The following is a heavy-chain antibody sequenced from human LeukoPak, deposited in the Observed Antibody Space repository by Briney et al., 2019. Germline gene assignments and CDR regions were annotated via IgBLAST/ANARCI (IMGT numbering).Heavy chain of an antibody. D-gene: IGHD1-26*01. CDR2: ISYDGNNK. CDR3: ARERGSWDAFDI. CDR1: GFTFSSYA. V-gene: IGHV3-30-3*01. J-gene: IGHJ3*02. Sequence: GGSLRLSCAASGFTFSSYAMNWVRQAPGKGLEWVAVISYDGNNKYYADSVKGRFTISRDNSKNTLYLQMNSPRAEDTAVYYCARERGSWDAFDIWGQGTMVTVSS.